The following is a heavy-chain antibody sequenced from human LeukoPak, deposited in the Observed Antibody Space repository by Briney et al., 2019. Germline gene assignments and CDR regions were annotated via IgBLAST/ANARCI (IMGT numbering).Heavy chain of an antibody. V-gene: IGHV4-59*01. CDR2: IYYSGST. Sequence: SETLSLTCTVSGGSISSYYWSWIRQPPGKGLEWIGYIYYSGSTNYNPSLKSRVTISVDTSKNQFSLKLSSVTAADTAVYYCARVSSSWYTSIFDYWGQGTLVTVSS. D-gene: IGHD6-13*01. J-gene: IGHJ4*02. CDR1: GGSISSYY. CDR3: ARVSSSWYTSIFDY.